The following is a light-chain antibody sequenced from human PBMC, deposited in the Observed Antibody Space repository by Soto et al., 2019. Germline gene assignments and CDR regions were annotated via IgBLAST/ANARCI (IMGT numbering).Light chain of an antibody. Sequence: QSALTQPASVSGSPGQSITISCTGTSSDIGAYNFVSWYQQHPGKAPKLMLYDVNIRPSGVSNRFSGSKSGNTASLTISGLQAEDEADYYCTSWTISTTMIFGGGTQLTVL. V-gene: IGLV2-14*03. CDR1: SSDIGAYNF. CDR3: TSWTISTTMI. J-gene: IGLJ2*01. CDR2: DVN.